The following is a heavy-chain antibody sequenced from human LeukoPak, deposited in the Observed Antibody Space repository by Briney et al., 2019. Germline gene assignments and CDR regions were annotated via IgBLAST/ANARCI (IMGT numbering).Heavy chain of an antibody. CDR3: ASSSGWYLSSDY. V-gene: IGHV3-33*01. Sequence: GGSLRLSCAASGFTFRTYGMHWVRQAPGKGLEWVAVIWYDGSDKYHADSVKGRFTISRDNSQNMLYLQMNSLRAEDTAVYYCASSSGWYLSSDYWGQGTLVTVSS. CDR2: IWYDGSDK. D-gene: IGHD6-19*01. J-gene: IGHJ4*02. CDR1: GFTFRTYG.